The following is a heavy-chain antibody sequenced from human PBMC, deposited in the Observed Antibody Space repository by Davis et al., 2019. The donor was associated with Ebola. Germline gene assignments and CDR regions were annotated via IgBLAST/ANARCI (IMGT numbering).Heavy chain of an antibody. Sequence: GGSLRLSCAASGFTFSSYGMHWVRQAPGKGLEWVAVISYDGSNKYYADSVKGRFTISRDNSKNTLYLQMNNLRAEDTAVYYCASTPRWELLPGGDYWGQGTLVTVSS. CDR2: ISYDGSNK. CDR3: ASTPRWELLPGGDY. D-gene: IGHD1-26*01. CDR1: GFTFSSYG. V-gene: IGHV3-30*03. J-gene: IGHJ4*02.